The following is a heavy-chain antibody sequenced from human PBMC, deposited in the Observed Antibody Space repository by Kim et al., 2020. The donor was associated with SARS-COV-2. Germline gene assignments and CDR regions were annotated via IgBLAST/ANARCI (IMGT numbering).Heavy chain of an antibody. CDR1: GDSISSSNYY. D-gene: IGHD6-19*01. CDR2: IYYGGTT. J-gene: IGHJ3*01. Sequence: SETLSLTCTVSGDSISSSNYYWGWIRQPPGKGLEWMGSIYYGGTTYYNPSLGSRVTISVDTSTNRFFLRLSSVTAADTAVYYCARPPGYSSGWFLNGFGFGGQGPMAPVSS. V-gene: IGHV4-39*02. CDR3: ARPPGYSSGWFLNGFGF.